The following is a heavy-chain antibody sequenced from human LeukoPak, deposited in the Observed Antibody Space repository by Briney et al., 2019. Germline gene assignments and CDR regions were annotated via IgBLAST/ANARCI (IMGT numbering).Heavy chain of an antibody. J-gene: IGHJ4*02. CDR1: GGSITGYY. D-gene: IGHD3-10*01. CDR2: IYYSGST. Sequence: SETLSLTCTVSGGSITGYYWTWIRQPPGRGLGWVGYIYYSGSTYYNPSLKSRVTISVDTSKNQFSLKLSSVTAADTAVYYCARQERSITMVRGVITPSSPDYWGQGTLVTVSS. V-gene: IGHV4-59*04. CDR3: ARQERSITMVRGVITPSSPDY.